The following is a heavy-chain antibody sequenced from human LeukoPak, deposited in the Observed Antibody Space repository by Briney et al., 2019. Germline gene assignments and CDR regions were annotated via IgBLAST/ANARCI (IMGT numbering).Heavy chain of an antibody. Sequence: SETLSLTRPVPGGSISSSIYYRSWARHPAGTGLEWIGRIPRSRSTNSNPPLKSRLTITVDTPKNHFSPKLSSVTAPAPALYFCARGPYSYDSSGAFDIWGQGTMVTVSS. CDR1: GGSISSSIYY. CDR2: IPRSRST. J-gene: IGHJ3*02. D-gene: IGHD3-22*01. V-gene: IGHV4-61*02. CDR3: ARGPYSYDSSGAFDI.